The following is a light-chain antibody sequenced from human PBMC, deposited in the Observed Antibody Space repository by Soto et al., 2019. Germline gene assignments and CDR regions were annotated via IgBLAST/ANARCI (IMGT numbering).Light chain of an antibody. CDR3: QQRNSWPPIT. CDR1: QNIFTY. J-gene: IGKJ5*01. Sequence: DIQVTQSPSSLSASVGDRVTITCRASQNIFTYLNWYQQRPGKAPNLLIYAASNLQSGVPSRFSGSGSGTDFTLTISSLQPEDFAIYYCQQRNSWPPITFGQGTRLEIK. CDR2: AAS. V-gene: IGKV1-39*01.